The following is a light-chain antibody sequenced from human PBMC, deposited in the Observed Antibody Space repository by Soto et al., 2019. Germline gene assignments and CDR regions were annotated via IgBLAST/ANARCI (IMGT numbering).Light chain of an antibody. CDR1: QSVGSN. Sequence: EIVMTQSPATLSVSPGERATLSCRASQSVGSNLAWYQLKPGQAPRLLIYGASTRATGIPARFSGSGSGTDFTLTISSLQSEDFAICFCQQYNNWPPDRTFGQGTKVEIQ. J-gene: IGKJ1*01. V-gene: IGKV3-15*01. CDR2: GAS. CDR3: QQYNNWPPDRT.